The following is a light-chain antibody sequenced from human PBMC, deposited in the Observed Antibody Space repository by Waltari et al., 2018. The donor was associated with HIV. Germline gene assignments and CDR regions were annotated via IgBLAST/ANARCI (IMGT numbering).Light chain of an antibody. Sequence: QFTLTQPRSVSGSRGQSVTIPCNGSNSDLGTFVSWYQQLPNRAPRLIIYDVTQRPSGIPDRFSGSLSDGMASLIISGLQVDDEADYYCCSYADTKTFFGSGTEVTV. V-gene: IGLV2-11*01. CDR3: CSYADTKTF. CDR2: DVT. J-gene: IGLJ1*01. CDR1: NSDLGTF.